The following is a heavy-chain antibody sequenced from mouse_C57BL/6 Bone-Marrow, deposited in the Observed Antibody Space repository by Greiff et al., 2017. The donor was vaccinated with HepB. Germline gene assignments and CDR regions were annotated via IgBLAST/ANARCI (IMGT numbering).Heavy chain of an antibody. Sequence: QVQLQQSGAELVRPGASVTLSCKASGYTFTDYEMHWVKQTPVHGLEWIGAIDPETGGTAYNQKFKGKAILTADKSSSTAYMELRSLTSEDSAVYYCTGVPYYVDYWGQGTTLTVSS. V-gene: IGHV1-15*01. CDR2: IDPETGGT. CDR1: GYTFTDYE. CDR3: TGVPYYVDY. J-gene: IGHJ2*01.